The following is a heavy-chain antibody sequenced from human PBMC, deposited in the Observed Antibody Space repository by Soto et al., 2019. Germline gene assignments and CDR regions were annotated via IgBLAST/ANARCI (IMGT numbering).Heavy chain of an antibody. CDR3: AKDISGTGPFDY. CDR1: GFTFDDYA. J-gene: IGHJ4*02. D-gene: IGHD5-12*01. V-gene: IGHV3-9*01. Sequence: SLRLSCAASGFTFDDYAMHWVRQAPGKGLEWVSGISWNSGSIGYADSVKGRFTISRDNAKNSLYLQMNSLRAEDTALYYCAKDISGTGPFDYWGQGTLVTVSS. CDR2: ISWNSGSI.